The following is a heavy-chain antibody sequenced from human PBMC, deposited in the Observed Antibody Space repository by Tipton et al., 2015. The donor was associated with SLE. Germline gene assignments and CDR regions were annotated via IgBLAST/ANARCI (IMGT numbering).Heavy chain of an antibody. CDR3: ASWWA. V-gene: IGHV3-30-3*01. CDR1: GFIFSSFA. J-gene: IGHJ6*04. CDR2: ISSDGSNK. D-gene: IGHD2-15*01. Sequence: RSLRLSCAASGFIFSSFAMHWVRQAPGKGLEWVAIISSDGSNKYYPDSVKGRFTVSRDNSKNTLYLEMNSLRADDTAVYYCASWWAWGKGTTVTVSS.